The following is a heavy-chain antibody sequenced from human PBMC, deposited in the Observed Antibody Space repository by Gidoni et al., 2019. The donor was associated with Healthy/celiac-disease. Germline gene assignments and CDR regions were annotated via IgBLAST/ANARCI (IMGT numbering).Heavy chain of an antibody. D-gene: IGHD3-22*01. V-gene: IGHV3-23*01. CDR2: ISGSGGST. CDR1: GFTFSSYA. CDR3: AKDPQPHYYDSSGYYYPHSIWYFDL. Sequence: EVQLLESGGGLVQPGGSLRLSCAASGFTFSSYAMSWVRQAPGKGLEWVSAISGSGGSTYYADSVKGRFTISRDNSKNTLYLQMNSLRAEDTAVYYCAKDPQPHYYDSSGYYYPHSIWYFDLWGRGTLVTVSS. J-gene: IGHJ2*01.